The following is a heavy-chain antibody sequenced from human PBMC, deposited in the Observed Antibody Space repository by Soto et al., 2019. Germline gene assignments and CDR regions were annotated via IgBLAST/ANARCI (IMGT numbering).Heavy chain of an antibody. CDR2: IIPILGIA. CDR1: GGTFSSYT. D-gene: IGHD4-17*01. Sequence: QVQLVQSGAEVKKPGSSVKGSCKASGGTFSSYTISWVRQAPGQGLEWMGRIIPILGIANYAQKFQGRVTITADKSTSTAYMELSSLRSEDTAVYYCARDPSDYVLGSLDYWGQGTLVTVSS. J-gene: IGHJ4*02. CDR3: ARDPSDYVLGSLDY. V-gene: IGHV1-69*08.